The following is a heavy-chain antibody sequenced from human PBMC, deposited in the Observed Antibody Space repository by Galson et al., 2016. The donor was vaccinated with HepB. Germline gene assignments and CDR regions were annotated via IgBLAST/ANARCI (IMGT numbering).Heavy chain of an antibody. CDR1: GFTFSSYW. Sequence: SLRLSCAASGFTFSSYWMTWVRQAPGKGPEWMAHINEDGSKKYYVDSVKGRFTISRDNAKNSVYLQMNSLRLEDTAVYYCARERARHWYYDLWGRGTLITVSS. CDR2: INEDGSKK. J-gene: IGHJ2*01. D-gene: IGHD6-6*01. V-gene: IGHV3-7*01. CDR3: ARERARHWYYDL.